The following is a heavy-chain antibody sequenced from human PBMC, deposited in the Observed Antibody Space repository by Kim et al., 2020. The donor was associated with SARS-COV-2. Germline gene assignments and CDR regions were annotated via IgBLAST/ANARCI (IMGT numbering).Heavy chain of an antibody. CDR3: ARERVVPVYYGMDV. Sequence: AQKVQGRVTMTRDTSISTAYMELSRLRSDDTAVYYCARERVVPVYYGMDVWGQGTTVTVSS. D-gene: IGHD2-2*01. V-gene: IGHV1-2*02. J-gene: IGHJ6*02.